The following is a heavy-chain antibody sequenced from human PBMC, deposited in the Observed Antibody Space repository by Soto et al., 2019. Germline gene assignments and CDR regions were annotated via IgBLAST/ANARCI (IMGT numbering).Heavy chain of an antibody. D-gene: IGHD6-13*01. V-gene: IGHV4-34*01. J-gene: IGHJ4*02. Sequence: PSETLSLTCAVYGGSFSGYYWSWIRQPPGKGLEWIGEINHSGSTNYNPSLKSRVTISVDASKNQFSLKLSSVTAADTAVYYCARGSSSWYPFDYWGQGTLVTVSS. CDR1: GGSFSGYY. CDR2: INHSGST. CDR3: ARGSSSWYPFDY.